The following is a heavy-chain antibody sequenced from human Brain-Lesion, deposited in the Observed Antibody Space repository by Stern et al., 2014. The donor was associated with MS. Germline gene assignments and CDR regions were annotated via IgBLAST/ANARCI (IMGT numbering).Heavy chain of an antibody. CDR1: GYRFTNNW. V-gene: IGHV5-51*03. J-gene: IGHJ4*02. Sequence: EVQLVQSGAEVKKPGESLTISCEVSGYRFTNNWIGWGRQMPGKGLEWMGIIYPGDSETRYSPSFQGRVTILVDKSNTTAYLQWSSLKASDTAIYYCARRGHGYMGIDYWGQGTLVTVSS. CDR2: IYPGDSET. D-gene: IGHD1-1*01. CDR3: ARRGHGYMGIDY.